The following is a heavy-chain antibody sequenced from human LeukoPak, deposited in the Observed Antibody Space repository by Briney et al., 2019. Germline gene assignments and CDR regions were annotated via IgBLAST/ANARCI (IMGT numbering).Heavy chain of an antibody. V-gene: IGHV3-23*01. CDR3: ASPYSSSWYTDY. Sequence: GGSLRLSCSVSGFTFNKYAMNWVRQAPGKGLEWVSAISGSGGKTYYADSMKGRLTISRDNSKNTLYLQMNSLRAEDTAVYYCASPYSSSWYTDYWGQGTLVTVSS. D-gene: IGHD6-13*01. CDR1: GFTFNKYA. J-gene: IGHJ4*02. CDR2: ISGSGGKT.